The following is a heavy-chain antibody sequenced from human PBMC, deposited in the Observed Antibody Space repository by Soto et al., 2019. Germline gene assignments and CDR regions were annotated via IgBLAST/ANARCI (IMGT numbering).Heavy chain of an antibody. D-gene: IGHD6-19*01. CDR3: AHRGRSNRGWNGGFLNY. Sequence: QITLKESGPTLVKPTQTLTLTCTFSGFSLTTSGVGVGWIRQPPGEALEWLVFIYWDDDKRYSPSLKNRLTITKDTSKNQVVLTMTNMDPVDTATYYCAHRGRSNRGWNGGFLNYWGQGTLVTVSS. CDR1: GFSLTTSGVG. J-gene: IGHJ4*02. V-gene: IGHV2-5*02. CDR2: IYWDDDK.